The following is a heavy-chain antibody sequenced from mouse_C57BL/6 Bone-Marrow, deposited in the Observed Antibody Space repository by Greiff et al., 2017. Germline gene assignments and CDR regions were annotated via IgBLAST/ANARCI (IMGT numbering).Heavy chain of an antibody. V-gene: IGHV1-55*01. CDR1: GYTFTSYW. CDR2: IYPGSGST. CDR3: ARGLYPYWYFEV. Sequence: VQLQQPGAELVKPGASVKMSCKASGYTFTSYWITWVKQRPGQGLEWIGDIYPGSGSTNYNEKFKSKATLTVDTSSSTAYMQLSSLTSEDSAGYYCARGLYPYWYFEVWGTGTTGSVSS. D-gene: IGHD3-1*01. J-gene: IGHJ1*03.